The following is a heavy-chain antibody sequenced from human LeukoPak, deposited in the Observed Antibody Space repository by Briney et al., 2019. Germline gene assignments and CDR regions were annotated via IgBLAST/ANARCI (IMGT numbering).Heavy chain of an antibody. CDR1: GYTFTSYA. V-gene: IGHV1-69*04. D-gene: IGHD4-23*01. Sequence: EASVKVSCKASGYTFTSYAISWVRQAPGQGLEWMGRIIPILGIANYAQKFQGRVTITADKSTSTAYMELSSLRSEDTAVYYCARGYYGGNSDYWGQGTLVTVSS. CDR2: IIPILGIA. CDR3: ARGYYGGNSDY. J-gene: IGHJ4*02.